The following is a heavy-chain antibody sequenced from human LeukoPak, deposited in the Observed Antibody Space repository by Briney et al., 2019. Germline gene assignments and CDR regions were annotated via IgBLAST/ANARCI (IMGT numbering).Heavy chain of an antibody. D-gene: IGHD3-22*01. CDR2: ISAFNGNT. Sequence: ASVKVSGKASGYTFTSYGITWVRQAPGQGLEWMGWISAFNGNTNYAQKFQGRVTMTTDTSTKIAYMELRSLRSDDTAVYYCARGYQTSYYDRSGYLTYFDYWGQGTLVTVSS. CDR3: ARGYQTSYYDRSGYLTYFDY. CDR1: GYTFTSYG. V-gene: IGHV1-18*01. J-gene: IGHJ4*02.